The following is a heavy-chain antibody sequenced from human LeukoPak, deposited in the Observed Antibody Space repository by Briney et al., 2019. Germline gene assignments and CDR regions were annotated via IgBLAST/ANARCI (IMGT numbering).Heavy chain of an antibody. Sequence: SETLSLTCTVSGGSISSYYWSWIRQPAGKGLEWIGRIYTSGSTNYNPSLKSRVTMSVDTSKNQFSLKLSSVTAADTAVYYRARGRVAAAGTRYYYYYYGMDVWGQGTTVTVSS. CDR2: IYTSGST. J-gene: IGHJ6*02. V-gene: IGHV4-4*07. CDR3: ARGRVAAAGTRYYYYYYGMDV. CDR1: GGSISSYY. D-gene: IGHD6-13*01.